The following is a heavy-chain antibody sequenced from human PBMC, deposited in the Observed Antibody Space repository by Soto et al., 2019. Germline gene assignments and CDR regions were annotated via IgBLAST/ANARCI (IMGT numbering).Heavy chain of an antibody. D-gene: IGHD3-10*01. Sequence: QVQLVQSGAEVKKPGSSVKVSCKASGGTFSSYTISWVRQAPGQGLEWMGRIIPILGIANYAQKFQGRVTITADKSTSTAYMELGSLRSEDTAVYYCARVVGRRGSTNYYYYGMDVWGQGTTVTVSS. CDR1: GGTFSSYT. J-gene: IGHJ6*02. CDR3: ARVVGRRGSTNYYYYGMDV. CDR2: IIPILGIA. V-gene: IGHV1-69*02.